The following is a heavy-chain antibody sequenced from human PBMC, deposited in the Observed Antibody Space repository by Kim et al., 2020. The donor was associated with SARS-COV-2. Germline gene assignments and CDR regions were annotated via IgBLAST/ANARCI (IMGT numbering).Heavy chain of an antibody. V-gene: IGHV3-7*01. D-gene: IGHD6-6*01. CDR2: IKEDGSEK. CDR3: ARELSIAAIRTDFDY. CDR1: GFTFSSYW. Sequence: GGSLRLSCAASGFTFSSYWMNWVRQAPGKGLEWVANIKEDGSEKYYVDSAKGRFTISRDNAKNSLYLQMNSLRAEDTAVYYCARELSIAAIRTDFDYWGQGTLVTVSS. J-gene: IGHJ4*02.